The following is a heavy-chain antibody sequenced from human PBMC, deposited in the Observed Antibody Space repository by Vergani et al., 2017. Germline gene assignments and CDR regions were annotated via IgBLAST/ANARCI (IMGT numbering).Heavy chain of an antibody. D-gene: IGHD5-24*01. CDR1: GYTFTSYG. J-gene: IGHJ4*02. CDR3: ARDVGATKFDY. CDR2: INPSGGST. Sequence: QVQLVQSGAEVKKPGASVKVSCKASGYTFTSYGISWVRQAPGQGLEWMGIINPSGGSTSYAQKFQGRVTMTRDTSTSTVYMELSSLRSEDTAVYYCARDVGATKFDYWGQGTLVTVSS. V-gene: IGHV1-46*01.